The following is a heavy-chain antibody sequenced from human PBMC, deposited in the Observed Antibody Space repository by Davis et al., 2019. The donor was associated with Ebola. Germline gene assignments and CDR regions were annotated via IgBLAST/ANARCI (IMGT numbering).Heavy chain of an antibody. D-gene: IGHD4-11*01. CDR2: ISSSSSYI. Sequence: GESLKISCAASGFTFSSYSMNWVRQAPGKGLEWVSSISSSSSYIYYADSVKGRFTISRDNAKNSLYLQMNSLRAEDTAVYYCARDKPSSNRWHYYYYMDVWGKGTTVTVSS. V-gene: IGHV3-21*01. CDR3: ARDKPSSNRWHYYYYMDV. J-gene: IGHJ6*03. CDR1: GFTFSSYS.